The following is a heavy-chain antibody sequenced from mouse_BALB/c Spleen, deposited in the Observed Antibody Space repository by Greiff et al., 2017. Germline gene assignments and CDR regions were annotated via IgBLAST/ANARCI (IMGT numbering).Heavy chain of an antibody. D-gene: IGHD1-1*01. CDR1: GFTFSSFG. J-gene: IGHJ1*01. CDR2: ISSGSSTI. Sequence: EVKLMESGGGLVQPGGSRKLSCAASGFTFSSFGMHWVRQAPEKGLEWVAYISSGSSTIYYADTVKGRFTISRDNPKNTLFLQMTSLRSEDTAMYYCARSSSYWYFDVWGAGTTVTVSS. CDR3: ARSSSYWYFDV. V-gene: IGHV5-17*02.